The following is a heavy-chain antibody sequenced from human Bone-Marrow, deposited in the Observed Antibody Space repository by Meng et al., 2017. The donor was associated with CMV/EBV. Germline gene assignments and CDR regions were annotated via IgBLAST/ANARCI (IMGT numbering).Heavy chain of an antibody. CDR1: GFTFSSYA. V-gene: IGHV3-30*04. J-gene: IGHJ4*02. Sequence: LSLTCAASGFTFSSYAMHWVRQAPGKGLEWAAVISYDGSNKYYADSVKGRFTISRDNSKNTLYLQMNSLRAEDTAVYYCARDEWGDSSGYYGTFDYWGQGTLVTVSS. CDR3: ARDEWGDSSGYYGTFDY. D-gene: IGHD3-22*01. CDR2: ISYDGSNK.